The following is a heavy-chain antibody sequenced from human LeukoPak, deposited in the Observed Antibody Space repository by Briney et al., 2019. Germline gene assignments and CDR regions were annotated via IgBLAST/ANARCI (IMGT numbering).Heavy chain of an antibody. J-gene: IGHJ2*01. Sequence: GGSLRLSCVVSGFNFRDAAMTWVRQAPGKGLEWVAVISYDGSNKYYADSVKGRFTISRDNSKNTLYLQMNSLRAEDTAVYYCAKNRDRGVPTYYYDSSGSSHFDLWGRGTLVTVSS. D-gene: IGHD3-22*01. CDR2: ISYDGSNK. CDR1: GFNFRDAA. V-gene: IGHV3-30*18. CDR3: AKNRDRGVPTYYYDSSGSSHFDL.